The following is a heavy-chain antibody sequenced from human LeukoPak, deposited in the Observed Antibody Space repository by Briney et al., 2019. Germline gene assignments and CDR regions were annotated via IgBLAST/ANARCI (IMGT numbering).Heavy chain of an antibody. V-gene: IGHV4-59*01. Sequence: SETLSLTCTVSGGSISSYYWSWIRQPPGKRLEWIGYIYYSGSTNYNPSLKSRVTISVDTSKNQFSLKLSSVTAADTAVYYCARGSSYRYSPFDYWGQGTLVTVSS. CDR1: GGSISSYY. D-gene: IGHD3-16*02. CDR2: IYYSGST. CDR3: ARGSSYRYSPFDY. J-gene: IGHJ4*02.